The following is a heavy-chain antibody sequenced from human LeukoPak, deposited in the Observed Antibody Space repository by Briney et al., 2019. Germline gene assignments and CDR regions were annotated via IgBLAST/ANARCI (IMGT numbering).Heavy chain of an antibody. CDR2: ISSNGGDQ. CDR3: AKDGGAGGAIDF. D-gene: IGHD3-16*01. Sequence: GGSLRLSCAASGFIFSNYAMHCGRQAPGKGLEWVAVISSNGGDQYYAGSVKGRFTISRDNSKNTLYFQLNSLRAEDTAIYYCAKDGGAGGAIDFWGQGTLVIVSS. J-gene: IGHJ4*02. V-gene: IGHV3-30-3*01. CDR1: GFIFSNYA.